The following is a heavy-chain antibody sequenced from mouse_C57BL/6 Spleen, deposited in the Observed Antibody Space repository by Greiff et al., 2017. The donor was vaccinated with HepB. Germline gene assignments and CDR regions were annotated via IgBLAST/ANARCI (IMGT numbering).Heavy chain of an antibody. D-gene: IGHD1-1*01. CDR2: IYPRSGNT. Sequence: VQLQESGAELARPGASVKLSCKASGYTFTSYGISWVKQRTGQGLEWIGEIYPRSGNTYYNEKFKGKATLTADKSSSTAYMERRSLTSEDSAVYFCARGLDYGSSLDYWGQGTTLTVSS. CDR1: GYTFTSYG. V-gene: IGHV1-81*01. J-gene: IGHJ2*01. CDR3: ARGLDYGSSLDY.